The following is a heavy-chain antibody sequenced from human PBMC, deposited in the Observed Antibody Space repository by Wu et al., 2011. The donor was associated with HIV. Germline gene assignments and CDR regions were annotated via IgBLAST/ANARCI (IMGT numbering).Heavy chain of an antibody. D-gene: IGHD6-19*01. Sequence: QVQLVQSGAEVKKPGASVKVSCKASGYTFTSYGISWVRQAPGQGLEWMGWISAYNGNTNYAQKLQGRVTMTTDTSTSTAYMELRSLRSDDTAVYYCARDRIAVAASPHDAFDIWGQGTMVTVSS. V-gene: IGHV1-18*01. J-gene: IGHJ3*02. CDR1: GYTFTSYG. CDR2: ISAYNGNT. CDR3: ARDRIAVAASPHDAFDI.